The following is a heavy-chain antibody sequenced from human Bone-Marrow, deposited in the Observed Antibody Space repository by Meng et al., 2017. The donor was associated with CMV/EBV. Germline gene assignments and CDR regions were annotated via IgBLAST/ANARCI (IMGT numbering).Heavy chain of an antibody. V-gene: IGHV3-30*02. CDR3: AKDADYGELMLYYYDYGMDV. J-gene: IGHJ6*02. Sequence: GGSLRLSCAASGFTFSSYGMHWVRQAPGKGLEWVAFIRYDGSNKYYADSVKGRFTISRDNSKNTLYLQMNSLRAEDTAVYYCAKDADYGELMLYYYDYGMDVWGQGTTVTVSS. CDR1: GFTFSSYG. D-gene: IGHD4-17*01. CDR2: IRYDGSNK.